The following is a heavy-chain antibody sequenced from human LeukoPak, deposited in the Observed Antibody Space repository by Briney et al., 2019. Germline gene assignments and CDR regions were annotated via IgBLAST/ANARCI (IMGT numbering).Heavy chain of an antibody. V-gene: IGHV1-2*02. CDR2: INPNSDDT. CDR3: ARAGPFYTGNYLGY. J-gene: IGHJ4*02. D-gene: IGHD1-26*01. CDR1: GYTFTGYF. Sequence: ASVKVSCKASGYTFTGYFIHWVRQAPGQGLEWMGWINPNSDDTNYAQKFQGRVTMTRDTSISTAYMDLNSLRSDDTAVYYCARAGPFYTGNYLGYWGQGTLVTVSS.